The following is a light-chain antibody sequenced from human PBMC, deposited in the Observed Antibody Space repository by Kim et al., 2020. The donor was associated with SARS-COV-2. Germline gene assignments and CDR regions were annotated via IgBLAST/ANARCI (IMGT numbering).Light chain of an antibody. Sequence: SYELTQSPTVSVAPGKTARITCGGNNIGGKSVNWYQQKPGQAPVFVIYYDNSRPSGIPARFSGSNSGNTATLTISRVDAGDEPDYYCQVWDTTIHHVLFGGGTKLTV. CDR2: YDN. J-gene: IGLJ2*01. CDR1: NIGGKS. CDR3: QVWDTTIHHVL. V-gene: IGLV3-21*04.